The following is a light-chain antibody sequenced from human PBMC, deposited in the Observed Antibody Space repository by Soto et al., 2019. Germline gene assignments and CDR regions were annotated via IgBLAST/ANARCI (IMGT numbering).Light chain of an antibody. CDR1: SSNIGAGYD. CDR2: GNS. Sequence: QPVLTPPPSVSGAPGQRVTISCTGSSSNIGAGYDVHWYQQLPGTAPKLLIYGNSNRPSGVPDRFSGSKSGTSASLAITGLQAEDEADYYCQSYDSSLSGYVVGTGTKLTVL. J-gene: IGLJ1*01. V-gene: IGLV1-40*01. CDR3: QSYDSSLSGYV.